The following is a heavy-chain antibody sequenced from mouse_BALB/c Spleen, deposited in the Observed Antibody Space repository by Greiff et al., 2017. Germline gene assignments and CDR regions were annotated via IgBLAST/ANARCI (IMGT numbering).Heavy chain of an antibody. D-gene: IGHD4-1*01. J-gene: IGHJ4*01. CDR1: GFAFSSYD. CDR3: ARSWDVGAMDY. CDR2: ISSGGGST. Sequence: EVQLVESGGGLVKPGGSLKLSCAASGFAFSSYDMSWVRQTPEKRLEWVAYISSGGGSTYYPDTVKGRFTISRDNAKNTLYLQMSSLKSEDTAMYYCARSWDVGAMDYWGQGTSVTVSS. V-gene: IGHV5-12-1*01.